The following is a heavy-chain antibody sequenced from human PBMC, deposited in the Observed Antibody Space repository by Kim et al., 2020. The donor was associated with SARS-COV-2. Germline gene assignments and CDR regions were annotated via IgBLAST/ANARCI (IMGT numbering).Heavy chain of an antibody. CDR3: ARDSPKDSGSYFGYYYYYGMDV. Sequence: GGSLRLSCAASGFTFSDYYMSWIRQAPGKGLEWVSYISSSGSTIYYADSVKGRFTISRDNAKNSLYLQMNSLRAEDTAVYYCARDSPKDSGSYFGYYYYYGMDVWGQGTTVTVSS. V-gene: IGHV3-11*01. CDR2: ISSSGSTI. D-gene: IGHD1-26*01. J-gene: IGHJ6*02. CDR1: GFTFSDYY.